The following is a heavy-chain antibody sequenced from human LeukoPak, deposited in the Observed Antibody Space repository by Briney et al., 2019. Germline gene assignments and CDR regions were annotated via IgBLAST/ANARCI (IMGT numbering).Heavy chain of an antibody. J-gene: IGHJ4*02. CDR1: GGSISSSSYY. Sequence: SETLSLTCTVSGGSISSSSYYWGWIRQPPGKGLEWIGSIYYSGGTYYNPSLKSRVTISVDTSKNQFSLKLSSVTAADTAVYYCATRPGYYDSSGYVFNYWGQGTLVTVSS. V-gene: IGHV4-39*01. CDR3: ATRPGYYDSSGYVFNY. CDR2: IYYSGGT. D-gene: IGHD3-22*01.